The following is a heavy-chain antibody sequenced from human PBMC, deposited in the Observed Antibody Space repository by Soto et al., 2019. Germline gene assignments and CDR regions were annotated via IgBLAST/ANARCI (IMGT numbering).Heavy chain of an antibody. J-gene: IGHJ4*02. Sequence: PSETLSLTCTVSGGSISSSSYYWGWIRQPPGKGLEWIGSIYYSGSTYYNPSLKSRVTISVDTSKNQFSLKLSSVTAADTAVYYCARDYYDSSGYQQPGDLTNDYWGQGTLVTVSS. CDR2: IYYSGST. D-gene: IGHD3-22*01. CDR3: ARDYYDSSGYQQPGDLTNDY. V-gene: IGHV4-39*02. CDR1: GGSISSSSYY.